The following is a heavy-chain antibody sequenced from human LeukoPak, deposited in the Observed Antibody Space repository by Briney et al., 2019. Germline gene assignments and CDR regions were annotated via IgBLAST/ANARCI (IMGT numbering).Heavy chain of an antibody. Sequence: GGSLRLSCAASGFTFSSYVMNWVRQAPGKGLEWVAVISYDGSNKYYADSVKGRFTISRDNSKDTLYLQMNSLRAEDTAVYYCAKVGRYCSSTSCSRTYYYYGIDVWGQGTTVTVSS. D-gene: IGHD2-2*01. V-gene: IGHV3-30*18. CDR1: GFTFSSYV. CDR2: ISYDGSNK. J-gene: IGHJ6*02. CDR3: AKVGRYCSSTSCSRTYYYYGIDV.